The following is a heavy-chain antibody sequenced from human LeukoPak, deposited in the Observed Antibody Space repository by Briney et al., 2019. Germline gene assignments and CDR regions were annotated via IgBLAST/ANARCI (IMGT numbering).Heavy chain of an antibody. Sequence: SETLSLTCTVSGGSISSYYWSWIRQPAGKGLEWIGYIYYSGSTNYNPSLKSRVTISVDTSKNQFSLKLSSVTAADTAVYYCARQDPAAMATVWAFDIWGQGTMVTVSS. CDR1: GGSISSYY. J-gene: IGHJ3*02. V-gene: IGHV4-59*08. D-gene: IGHD5-18*01. CDR3: ARQDPAAMATVWAFDI. CDR2: IYYSGST.